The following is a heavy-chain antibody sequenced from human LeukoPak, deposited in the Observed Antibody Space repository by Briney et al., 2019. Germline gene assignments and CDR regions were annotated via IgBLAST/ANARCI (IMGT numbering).Heavy chain of an antibody. CDR2: IWYDGSNK. V-gene: IGHV3-33*08. D-gene: IGHD4-17*01. CDR3: ARGDRAQAYGMDV. J-gene: IGHJ6*02. Sequence: GGSLRLSCAASGFTFSTYAMSWVRQAPGKGLEWVAVIWYDGSNKYYADSVKGRFTISRDNSKNTLYLQMNSLRAEDTAVYYCARGDRAQAYGMDVWGQGTTVTVSS. CDR1: GFTFSTYA.